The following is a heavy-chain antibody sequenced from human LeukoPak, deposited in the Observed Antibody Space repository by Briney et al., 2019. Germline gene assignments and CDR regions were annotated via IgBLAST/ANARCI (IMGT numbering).Heavy chain of an antibody. J-gene: IGHJ4*02. CDR1: GFTVSSNY. CDR2: IYSGGST. V-gene: IGHV3-53*01. Sequence: GGSLRLSCAASGFTVSSNYVSWVRQAPGKELEWVSVIYSGGSTYYADSVKGRFTISRDNSKNTLYLQMNSLRAEDTAVYYCARVGPYSSGWYYFDYWGQGTLVTVSS. D-gene: IGHD6-19*01. CDR3: ARVGPYSSGWYYFDY.